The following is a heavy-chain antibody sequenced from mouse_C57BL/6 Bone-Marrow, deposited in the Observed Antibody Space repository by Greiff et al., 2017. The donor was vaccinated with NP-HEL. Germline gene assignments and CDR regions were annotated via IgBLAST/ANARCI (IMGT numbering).Heavy chain of an antibody. V-gene: IGHV1-62-2*01. D-gene: IGHD1-1*01. J-gene: IGHJ1*03. CDR1: GYTFTEYT. CDR3: ARHEGIPLITTAGYFDV. CDR2: FYPGSGSI. Sequence: VQLQQSGAELVKPGASVKLSCKASGYTFTEYTIHWVKQRSGQGLEWIGWFYPGSGSIKYNEKFKDKATLTADKSSSTVYMELSRLTSEDSAVYFCARHEGIPLITTAGYFDVWGTGTTVTVSS.